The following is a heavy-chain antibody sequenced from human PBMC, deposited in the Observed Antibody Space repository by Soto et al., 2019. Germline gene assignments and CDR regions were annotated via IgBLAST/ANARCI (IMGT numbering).Heavy chain of an antibody. V-gene: IGHV1-2*04. CDR3: ARGSRIQLWDLGFDY. CDR1: GYTFTGYY. CDR2: INPNSGGT. J-gene: IGHJ4*02. Sequence: ASVKVSCKASGYTFTGYYMHWVRQAPGQGLEWMGWINPNSGGTNYAQKFQGWVTMTRDTSISTAYMELSRLRSDDTAVYYCARGSRIQLWDLGFDYWGQGTLVTVSS. D-gene: IGHD5-18*01.